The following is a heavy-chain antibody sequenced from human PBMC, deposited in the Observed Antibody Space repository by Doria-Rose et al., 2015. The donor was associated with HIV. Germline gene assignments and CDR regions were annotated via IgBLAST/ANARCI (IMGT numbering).Heavy chain of an antibody. D-gene: IGHD6-13*01. CDR1: GVSLSSPGMG. CDR3: ARIKSSRWYHKYYFDF. CDR2: IFSDDER. Sequence: SGPVLVKPTETLTLTCTVSGVSLSSPGMGVSWIRQPPGKALEWLADIFSDDERSYETSLKSRLTISRGTSKSHVVLTMTDMDPVDTATYYCARIKSSRWYHKYYFDFWGQGTLVIVSA. J-gene: IGHJ4*02. V-gene: IGHV2-26*01.